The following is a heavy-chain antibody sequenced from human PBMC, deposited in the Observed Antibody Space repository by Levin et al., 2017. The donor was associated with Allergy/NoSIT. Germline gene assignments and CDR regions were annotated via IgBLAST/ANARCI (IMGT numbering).Heavy chain of an antibody. D-gene: IGHD3-3*01. V-gene: IGHV3-20*01. J-gene: IGHJ6*03. Sequence: GGSLRLSCAASGFTFDDYGMSWVRQAPGKGLEWVSGINWNGGSTGYADSVKGRFTISRDNAKNSLYLQMNSLRAEDTALYHCARGGIRFLEWSEYYYYMDVWGKGTTVTVSS. CDR2: INWNGGST. CDR3: ARGGIRFLEWSEYYYYMDV. CDR1: GFTFDDYG.